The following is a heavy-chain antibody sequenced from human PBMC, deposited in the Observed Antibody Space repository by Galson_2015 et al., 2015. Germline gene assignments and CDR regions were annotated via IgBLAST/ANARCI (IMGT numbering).Heavy chain of an antibody. D-gene: IGHD6-13*01. V-gene: IGHV3-7*01. J-gene: IGHJ3*02. CDR2: IKQDGSEK. CDR3: AKDSSSWTGAFDI. Sequence: SLRLSCAASGFTFSSYWMSWVRQAPGKGLEWVANIKQDGSEKYYVDSVKGRFTISRDNAKNSLYLQMNSLRAEDTAVHYCAKDSSSWTGAFDIWGQGTMVTVSS. CDR1: GFTFSSYW.